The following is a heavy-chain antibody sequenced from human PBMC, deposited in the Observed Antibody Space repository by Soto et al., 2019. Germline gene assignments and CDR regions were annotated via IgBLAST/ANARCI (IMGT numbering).Heavy chain of an antibody. Sequence: PGESLKISCKGSGYTFTNYWIGWVRQMPGKGLEWMGIIYPSDSDTRYSPSFQGQVTISADKSITTAYLQWSSLKASDTAIYYCTRLSPRDGYNDFEYWGQGTLVTVSS. CDR3: TRLSPRDGYNDFEY. J-gene: IGHJ4*02. CDR2: IYPSDSDT. V-gene: IGHV5-51*01. CDR1: GYTFTNYW. D-gene: IGHD5-12*01.